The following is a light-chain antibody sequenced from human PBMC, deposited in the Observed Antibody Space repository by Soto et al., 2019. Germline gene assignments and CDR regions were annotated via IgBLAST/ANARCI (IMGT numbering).Light chain of an antibody. J-gene: IGKJ5*01. CDR3: QQRKNWPPIT. CDR1: QSVGSY. Sequence: EVVLTQSPATLSLSPGERATLSCRASQSVGSYLAWCHQKPGQAPRLLIYDASNRAPGIPARFSGSGSGTDFTLTISSLDPEDFGVYYCQQRKNWPPITFGQGTRLEIK. V-gene: IGKV3-11*01. CDR2: DAS.